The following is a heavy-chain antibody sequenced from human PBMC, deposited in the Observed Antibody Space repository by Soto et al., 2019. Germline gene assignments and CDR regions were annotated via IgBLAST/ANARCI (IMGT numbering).Heavy chain of an antibody. CDR3: AHSPPIGLVSPSRYTWFDP. D-gene: IGHD1-26*01. CDR2: IYWDGDE. CDR1: GFSLSTSGVG. V-gene: IGHV2-5*02. J-gene: IGHJ5*02. Sequence: QITLKESGPTLVKPTQTLTLTCTFSGFSLSTSGVGVGWIRQPPGKALEWLALIYWDGDERYSPSLKSRLTTTKDTPKTQVVLTMPNRDPVDPATYSCAHSPPIGLVSPSRYTWFDPWGQEPWSPSPQ.